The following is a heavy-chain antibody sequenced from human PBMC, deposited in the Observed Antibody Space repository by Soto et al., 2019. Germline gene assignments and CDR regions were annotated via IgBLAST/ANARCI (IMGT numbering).Heavy chain of an antibody. CDR3: AKQGGYSYGYSLDF. Sequence: QVQLVESGGGVVQPGRSLRLSCAASGFTFSSYGMHWVRQAPGKGLEWVAVISYDGSNKYYADSVKGRFTISRDNSKNTLYLQMNSLRAEDTAVYYCAKQGGYSYGYSLDFWGQGTLVTVSS. J-gene: IGHJ4*02. CDR2: ISYDGSNK. CDR1: GFTFSSYG. V-gene: IGHV3-30*18. D-gene: IGHD5-18*01.